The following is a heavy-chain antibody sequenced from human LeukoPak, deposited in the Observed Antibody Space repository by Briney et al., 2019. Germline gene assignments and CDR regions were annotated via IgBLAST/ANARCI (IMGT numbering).Heavy chain of an antibody. CDR2: INPNSGGT. V-gene: IGHV1-2*02. CDR1: GYTFTGYY. J-gene: IGHJ4*02. D-gene: IGHD3-10*01. Sequence: ASVKVSCKASGYTFTGYYMHWVRQAPGQGLDWMGWINPNSGGTNYAQKFQGRVTMTRDTSISTAYMELSRLRSDDTAVYYCASTMVRGALAYYFDYWGQGTLVTVSS. CDR3: ASTMVRGALAYYFDY.